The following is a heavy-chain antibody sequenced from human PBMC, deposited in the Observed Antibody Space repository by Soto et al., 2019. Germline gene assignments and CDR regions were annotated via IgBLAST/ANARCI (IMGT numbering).Heavy chain of an antibody. Sequence: EVQLLESGGGLVQPGGSLRLSCAASGFTFSSYAMRWVRQAPGKGLEWVSAISGSGGSTYYADSVKGRFTISRDNSKNTVYLQMNRLRAEDTAVYYWARRGSGSEYDNWGQGPRVTVSS. V-gene: IGHV3-23*01. CDR3: ARRGSGSEYDN. CDR2: ISGSGGST. J-gene: IGHJ4*02. CDR1: GFTFSSYA. D-gene: IGHD2-15*01.